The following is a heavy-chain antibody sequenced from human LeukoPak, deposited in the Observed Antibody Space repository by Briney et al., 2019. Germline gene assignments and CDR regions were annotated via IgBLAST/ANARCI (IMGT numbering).Heavy chain of an antibody. J-gene: IGHJ4*02. CDR1: GVTFSSYA. CDR3: ARDPVPAAARHFDY. D-gene: IGHD2-2*01. V-gene: IGHV3-30-3*01. CDR2: ISSDGSLE. Sequence: SGGSLRPSCAASGVTFSSYAMHWVRQAPGKGLEWLAVISSDGSLEYYADSVKGRFTISRDNSKFTLYLQMNSLRPEDTAVYYCARDPVPAAARHFDYWGQGTLVTVSS.